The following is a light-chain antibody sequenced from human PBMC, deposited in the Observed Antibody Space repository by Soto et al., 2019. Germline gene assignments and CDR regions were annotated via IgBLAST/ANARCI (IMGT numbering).Light chain of an antibody. Sequence: EIVMTQSPATLSVSPGERATLSCRASQSVSSNLAWYQQKPGQAPRLLIYGGSTRAAGIPARFSGSESGTEFTLTISSLQSEDFAVYYCQQYNNWPSLTFGGGTKVEIK. CDR1: QSVSSN. V-gene: IGKV3-15*01. CDR3: QQYNNWPSLT. J-gene: IGKJ4*01. CDR2: GGS.